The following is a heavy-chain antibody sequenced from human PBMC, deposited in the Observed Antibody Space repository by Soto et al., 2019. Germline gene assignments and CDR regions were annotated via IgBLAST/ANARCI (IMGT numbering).Heavy chain of an antibody. CDR2: MNPNTGNS. J-gene: IGHJ4*02. Sequence: GASVKVSCKASAYNFTSYDIYWVRQATGQGLGWMGWMNPNTGNSGYAQKFQGRVTVTSDTSINTVHMELSSLRSEDTAVYYCARRAETNGWNGFGADKYYFDFWGQGTLVTVSS. D-gene: IGHD1-1*01. CDR1: AYNFTSYD. V-gene: IGHV1-8*01. CDR3: ARRAETNGWNGFGADKYYFDF.